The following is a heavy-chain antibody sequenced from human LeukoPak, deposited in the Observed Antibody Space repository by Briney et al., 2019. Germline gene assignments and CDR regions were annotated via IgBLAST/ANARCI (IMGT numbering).Heavy chain of an antibody. D-gene: IGHD3-22*01. J-gene: IGHJ4*02. CDR2: INPNSGGT. Sequence: GASVEVSCKASGYTFTGYYMHWVRQAPGQGLEWMGRINPNSGGTNYAQKFQGRVTMTRDTSISTAYMELSRLRSDDTAVYYCARAEYYYDSSGYENWGQGTLVTVSS. CDR1: GYTFTGYY. V-gene: IGHV1-2*06. CDR3: ARAEYYYDSSGYEN.